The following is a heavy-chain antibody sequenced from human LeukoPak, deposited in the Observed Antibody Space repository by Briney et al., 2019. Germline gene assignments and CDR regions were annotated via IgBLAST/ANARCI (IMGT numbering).Heavy chain of an antibody. CDR1: GFTFNSYG. CDR2: IAVSGRTT. D-gene: IGHD2-2*01. J-gene: IGHJ3*02. CDR3: ANADPPSTI. Sequence: GGSLRLSCAASGFTFNSYGMRWVRQAPGKGLEWVSSIAVSGRTTYYSDSVKGRFTISRDNSKNTLYLQMNSLRAEDTAVYYCANADPPSTIWGRGTMVTVSS. V-gene: IGHV3-23*01.